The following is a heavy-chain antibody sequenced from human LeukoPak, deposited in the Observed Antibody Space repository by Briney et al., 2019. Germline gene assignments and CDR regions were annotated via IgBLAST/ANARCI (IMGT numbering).Heavy chain of an antibody. CDR2: ISSSSSYI. CDR3: ARESSSWYYFDY. Sequence: PGGSLRLSCAASGFTFSSYSMNWVRQAPGKGLEWVSFISSSSSYIYYADSVKGRFTISRDNAKKSLYLEMNSLRAEDTAVYYCARESSSWYYFDYWGQGSLVTVSS. J-gene: IGHJ4*02. V-gene: IGHV3-21*01. D-gene: IGHD6-13*01. CDR1: GFTFSSYS.